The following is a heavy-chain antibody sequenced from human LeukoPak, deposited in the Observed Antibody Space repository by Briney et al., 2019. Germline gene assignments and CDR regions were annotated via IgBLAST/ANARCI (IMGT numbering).Heavy chain of an antibody. CDR2: IYSGGST. CDR1: GFTVSSNY. Sequence: GGSLRLSCAASGFTVSSNYMSWVRQAPGKGLEWVSVIYSGGSTYYADSVKGRFTISRDNSKNTLYLQMNSLRAEDTAVYYCAGDSGSSWYEGAFDYWGQGTLVTVSS. J-gene: IGHJ4*02. D-gene: IGHD6-13*01. V-gene: IGHV3-66*01. CDR3: AGDSGSSWYEGAFDY.